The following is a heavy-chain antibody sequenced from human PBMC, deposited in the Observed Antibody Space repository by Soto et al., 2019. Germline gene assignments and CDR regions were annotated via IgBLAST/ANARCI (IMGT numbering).Heavy chain of an antibody. V-gene: IGHV4-34*01. J-gene: IGHJ5*02. Sequence: PSETMSLTCAVDGGNSSDHYWHWSWIRQPPGKGLEWIGDIYRSGSTYYNPSLKSRVTISVDTSKNQFSLKLSSVTAADTAVYYCARRSHSVITIFGVVTSSHNWFDPWGQGTLVTVSS. CDR2: IYRSGST. CDR3: ARRSHSVITIFGVVTSSHNWFDP. CDR1: GGNSSDHY. D-gene: IGHD3-3*01.